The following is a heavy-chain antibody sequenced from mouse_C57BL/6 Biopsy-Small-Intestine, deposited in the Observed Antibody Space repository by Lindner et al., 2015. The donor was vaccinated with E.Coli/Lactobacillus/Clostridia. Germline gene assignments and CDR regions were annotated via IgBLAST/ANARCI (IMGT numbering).Heavy chain of an antibody. Sequence: VQLQESGAELVKPGASVRLSCTGSGFNIKDCYMHWVKQRTEQGLEWIGRIDPEDGETRYAPKFQGKATIAADTSSNTAYLQLSSLTSEDTAVYYCARWGLRRGGYAMDYWGQGTSVTVSS. CDR1: GFNIKDCY. CDR3: ARWGLRRGGYAMDY. D-gene: IGHD2-4*01. J-gene: IGHJ4*01. V-gene: IGHV14-2*01. CDR2: IDPEDGET.